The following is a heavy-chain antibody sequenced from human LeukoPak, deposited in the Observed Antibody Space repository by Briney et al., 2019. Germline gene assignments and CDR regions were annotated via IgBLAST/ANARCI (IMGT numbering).Heavy chain of an antibody. CDR1: NYTFSTYG. Sequence: ASVKVSCKASNYTFSTYGISWMRQAPGQGLEWMGWISAYNGHTYYVQKFRDRMTMTTDTSTSTAYLELRSLTSDDTAVYYCATRSKYSSGHPNPFDYWGQGTLVTVSS. D-gene: IGHD3-22*01. J-gene: IGHJ4*02. CDR2: ISAYNGHT. CDR3: ATRSKYSSGHPNPFDY. V-gene: IGHV1-18*01.